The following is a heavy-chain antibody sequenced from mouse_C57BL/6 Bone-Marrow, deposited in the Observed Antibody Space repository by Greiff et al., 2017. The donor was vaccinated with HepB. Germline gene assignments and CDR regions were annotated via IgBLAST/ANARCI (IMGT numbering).Heavy chain of an antibody. D-gene: IGHD1-1*01. CDR1: GYSFTSYY. V-gene: IGHV1-66*01. Sequence: VKLVESGPELVKPGASVKISCKASGYSFTSYYIHWVKQRPGQGLEWIGWIYPGSGNTKYNEKFKGKATRTADTSSSTAYMQLSSLTSEDSAVSYCARVPDYYGSSYIDYWAQGTTLTVSS. J-gene: IGHJ2*01. CDR3: ARVPDYYGSSYIDY. CDR2: IYPGSGNT.